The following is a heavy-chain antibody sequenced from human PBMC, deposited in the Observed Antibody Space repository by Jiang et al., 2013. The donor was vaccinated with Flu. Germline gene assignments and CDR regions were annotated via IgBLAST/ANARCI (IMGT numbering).Heavy chain of an antibody. Sequence: VQLLESGGGVVQPGRSVRLSCAVSGFTYSDFGMHWVRQSPGKGLEWVAVISYDGSDKYYADSVKGRFTISRDNSKNTLYLQMDSLRAEDTAVYYCARDDYTSGRSMHPKYWGQGTLVTVSS. CDR2: ISYDGSDK. V-gene: IGHV3-33*05. CDR1: GFTYSDFG. CDR3: ARDDYTSGRSMHPKY. D-gene: IGHD6-19*01. J-gene: IGHJ4*02.